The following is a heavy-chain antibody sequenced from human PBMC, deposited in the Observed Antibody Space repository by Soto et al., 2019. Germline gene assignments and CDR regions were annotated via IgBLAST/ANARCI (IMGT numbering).Heavy chain of an antibody. J-gene: IGHJ4*01. CDR1: GFVFRVYW. V-gene: IGHV3-7*01. Sequence: EVQLVESGGGLVQPGGSLRLSCAASGFVFRVYWMSWVRQAPGKGLEWVANIKEDGSEANYVDSVKGRFVVSRDKDTNSLYLQLNSLTPEDTAVYYCARSRRQWFGGTLSYYFDFWGHGTLVTVSS. CDR2: IKEDGSEA. CDR3: ARSRRQWFGGTLSYYFDF. D-gene: IGHD3-10*01.